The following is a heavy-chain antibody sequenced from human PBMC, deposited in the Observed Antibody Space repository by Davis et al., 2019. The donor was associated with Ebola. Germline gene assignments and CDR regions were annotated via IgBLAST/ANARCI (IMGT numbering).Heavy chain of an antibody. CDR2: IYHSGST. D-gene: IGHD3-22*01. CDR3: ARWNYDSSGYYIDY. V-gene: IGHV4-4*02. Sequence: PSETLSLTCAVSGGSISSSNWWSWVRQPPGKGLEWIGEIYHSGSTNYNPSLKSRVTISVDKSKNQFSLKLSSVTAADTAVYYCARWNYDSSGYYIDYWGQGTLVTVSS. J-gene: IGHJ4*02. CDR1: GGSISSSNW.